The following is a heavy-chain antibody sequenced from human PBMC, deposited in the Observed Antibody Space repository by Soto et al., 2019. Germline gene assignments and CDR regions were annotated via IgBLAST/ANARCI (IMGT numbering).Heavy chain of an antibody. J-gene: IGHJ5*02. CDR2: INHSGST. CDR1: GGSFSGYY. Sequence: SETLSLTCAVHGGSFSGYYWSWIRQPPGKGLEWIGEINHSGSTNYNPSLKSRVTISVDTSKNQFSLKLSSVTAADTAVYYCARGLKVVGVAAAGTGWFDPWGQGTLVTVPQ. V-gene: IGHV4-34*01. D-gene: IGHD6-13*01. CDR3: ARGLKVVGVAAAGTGWFDP.